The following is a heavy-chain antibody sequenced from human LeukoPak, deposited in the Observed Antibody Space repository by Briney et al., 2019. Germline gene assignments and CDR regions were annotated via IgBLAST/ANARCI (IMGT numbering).Heavy chain of an antibody. D-gene: IGHD3-22*01. V-gene: IGHV1-18*01. CDR3: ARDYPYYYDSSGYYSTRGDAFDI. CDR1: GYTFTSYG. J-gene: IGHJ3*02. Sequence: ASVTVSCKASGYTFTSYGISWVRQAPGQGLEWMGWISAYNGNTNYAQKLQGRVTITTDTSTSTAYMELRSLRSDDTAVYYCARDYPYYYDSSGYYSTRGDAFDIWGQGTMVTVSS. CDR2: ISAYNGNT.